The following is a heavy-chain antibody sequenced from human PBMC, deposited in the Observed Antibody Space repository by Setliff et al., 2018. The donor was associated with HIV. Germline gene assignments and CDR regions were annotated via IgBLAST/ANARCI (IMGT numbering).Heavy chain of an antibody. CDR3: ARQSTTSRDFDS. D-gene: IGHD2-2*01. V-gene: IGHV4-59*08. CDR1: GGSITGYY. J-gene: IGHJ4*02. Sequence: SETLSLTCTVSGGSITGYYWSWIRQPPGKGLEWIGWIYYSGNTRYNPSLKSRVTISLDTSKNRFSLQLSSVTAADTAVYYCARQSTTSRDFDSWGQGTLVTVSS. CDR2: IYYSGNT.